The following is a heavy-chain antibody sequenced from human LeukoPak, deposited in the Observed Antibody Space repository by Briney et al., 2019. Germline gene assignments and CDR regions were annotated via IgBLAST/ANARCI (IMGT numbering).Heavy chain of an antibody. CDR2: IYTSGST. V-gene: IGHV4-4*07. CDR1: GGSISSYY. Sequence: SETLSLTCTVSGGSISSYYWSWIRQPAGKGLEWIGRIYTSGSTNYNPSLKSRVTMSVDTSKNQFSLKLSSVTAADTAVYYCARGGYSSSWSLRYNWFDPWGQGTLVTVSS. CDR3: ARGGYSSSWSLRYNWFDP. D-gene: IGHD6-13*01. J-gene: IGHJ5*02.